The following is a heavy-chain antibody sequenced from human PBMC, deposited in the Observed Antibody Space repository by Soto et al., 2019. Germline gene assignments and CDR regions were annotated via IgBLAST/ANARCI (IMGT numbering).Heavy chain of an antibody. CDR3: ARKYYYDSGTLSYDFDY. CDR1: GFTFSDYS. J-gene: IGHJ4*02. Sequence: GGSLRLSCAASGFTFSDYSLNWVRQAPGKGLEWVSYISSSSGTIYYADYVKGRFTISRDNAKNSLYLQMNSLRAEDTALYFCARKYYYDSGTLSYDFDYWGQGTLVTVSS. V-gene: IGHV3-48*01. D-gene: IGHD3-10*01. CDR2: ISSSSGTI.